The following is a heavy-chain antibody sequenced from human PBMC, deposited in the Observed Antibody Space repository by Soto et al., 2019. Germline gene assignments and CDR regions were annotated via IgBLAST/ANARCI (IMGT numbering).Heavy chain of an antibody. D-gene: IGHD3-3*01. CDR2: IYPDDSDT. CDR1: GYSFTSYW. Sequence: GESLKIACKGSGYSFTSYWISWVRQMPGKGREWMGIIYPDDSDTRYSPSFQGQVTISADKSISTAYLQWNNVKASDTAMYYWSRRGTSTIFGARLRAFDMWGQGTMDTVSS. CDR3: SRRGTSTIFGARLRAFDM. J-gene: IGHJ3*02. V-gene: IGHV5-51*01.